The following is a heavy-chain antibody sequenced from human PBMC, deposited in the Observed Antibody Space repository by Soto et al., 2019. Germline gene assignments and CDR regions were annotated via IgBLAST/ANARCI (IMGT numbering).Heavy chain of an antibody. J-gene: IGHJ4*02. CDR2: ISAYNGNT. Sequence: QVQLVQSGAEVKKPGASVKVSCKASGYTFTNFGISWVRQAPGQGLEWMGWISAYNGNTNYAQNFQGRVTMTTDTSTRTAYMEMRSLRSHDTAVYSCASGGTPIDYWGQATLVTVPS. CDR1: GYTFTNFG. D-gene: IGHD3-16*01. V-gene: IGHV1-18*01. CDR3: ASGGTPIDY.